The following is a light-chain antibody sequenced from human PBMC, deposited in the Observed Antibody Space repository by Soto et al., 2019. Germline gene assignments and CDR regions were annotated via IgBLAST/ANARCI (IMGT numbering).Light chain of an antibody. V-gene: IGLV2-14*01. CDR2: DVS. J-gene: IGLJ1*01. CDR3: FSYRSTSARYV. CDR1: SSDVGGYKY. Sequence: QSVLTQPASVSGSPGQSITISCTGTSSDVGGYKYVSWYQQLPGKAPKCVIFDVSNRPSGVSNRFSGSKSGNTASLTISGLQAEDEAAYYRFSYRSTSARYVFATGTKLTVL.